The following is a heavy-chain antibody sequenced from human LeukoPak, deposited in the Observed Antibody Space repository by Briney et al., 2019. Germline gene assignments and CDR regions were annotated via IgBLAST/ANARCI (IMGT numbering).Heavy chain of an antibody. D-gene: IGHD3-9*01. CDR2: IYYSGST. V-gene: IGHV4-59*01. J-gene: IGHJ6*02. CDR1: GGSISSYY. Sequence: KPSETLSLTCTVSGGSISSYYWSWIRQPPGKGLEWIGDIYYSGSTNYNPSLKSRVTISVDTSKNQFSLKLSSVTAADTAVYYCASSILTGYFKTYYYYGMDVWGQGTTVTVSS. CDR3: ASSILTGYFKTYYYYGMDV.